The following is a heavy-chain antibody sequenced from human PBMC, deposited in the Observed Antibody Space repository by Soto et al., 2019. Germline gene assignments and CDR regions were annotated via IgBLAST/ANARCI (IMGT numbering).Heavy chain of an antibody. CDR2: IYHSGGT. D-gene: IGHD3-22*01. CDR3: ARDSRSGYYLEF. CDR1: GDSISNGGYS. J-gene: IGHJ4*02. V-gene: IGHV4-30-2*01. Sequence: QLQLQESGSGLVKPSQTLSLTCAVSGDSISNGGYSWNWIRQPPGKGLEWIGYIYHSGGTDSNPSLKSRVTITGDSSNNQFSLKLSSVTAADTAVYYCARDSRSGYYLEFWGQGTLVTVSS.